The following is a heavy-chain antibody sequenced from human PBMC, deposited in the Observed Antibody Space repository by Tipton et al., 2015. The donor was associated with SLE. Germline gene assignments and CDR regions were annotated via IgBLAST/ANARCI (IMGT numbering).Heavy chain of an antibody. CDR2: IYPGDSDA. CDR1: GYTFTSFW. V-gene: IGHV5-51*03. J-gene: IGHJ3*02. D-gene: IGHD1-20*01. Sequence: VQLVQSGAEVKKPGESLKISCQGSGYTFTSFWIGWVRQMPGKGLEWMGVIYPGDSDATYSPSFQGQVTISADKSTNTAYLQRSSVKASDTGMYYCARPGVTGTHDAFHIWGQGTVVTVSS. CDR3: ARPGVTGTHDAFHI.